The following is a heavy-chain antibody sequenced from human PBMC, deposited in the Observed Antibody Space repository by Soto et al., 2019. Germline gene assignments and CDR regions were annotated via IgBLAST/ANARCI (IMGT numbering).Heavy chain of an antibody. J-gene: IGHJ4*02. D-gene: IGHD5-18*01. V-gene: IGHV3-66*01. CDR2: IYSGGST. CDR3: ARVGGGHLRGYSYGYIDY. CDR1: GFTVSSNY. Sequence: GGSLRLSCAASGFTVSSNYMSWVRQAPGKGLEWVSVIYSGGSTYYADSVNGRFTISRDNSKNTLYLQMNSIRAEDTAVYYCARVGGGHLRGYSYGYIDYWGQGTMVTVSS.